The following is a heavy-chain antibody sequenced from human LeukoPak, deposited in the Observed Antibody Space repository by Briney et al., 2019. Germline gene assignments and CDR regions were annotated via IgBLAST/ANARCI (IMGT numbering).Heavy chain of an antibody. CDR3: AKDQAAAGTYYYYYMDV. Sequence: GGSLRPSCAAPGFTFSRYWMSWVRQAPGKGLEWVANIKQDGSEKYYVDSVKGRFTISRDNSKNSLYLQMNSLRTEDTALYYCAKDQAAAGTYYYYYMDVWGKGTTVTVSS. V-gene: IGHV3-7*03. CDR1: GFTFSRYW. CDR2: IKQDGSEK. D-gene: IGHD6-13*01. J-gene: IGHJ6*03.